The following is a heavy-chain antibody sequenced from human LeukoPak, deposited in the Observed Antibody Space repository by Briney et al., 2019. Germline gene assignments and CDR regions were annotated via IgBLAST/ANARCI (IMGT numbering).Heavy chain of an antibody. V-gene: IGHV4-30-2*01. J-gene: IGHJ4*02. CDR3: ARALSGSYLNFDY. CDR2: IYHSGST. D-gene: IGHD1-26*01. Sequence: PSQTLSLTCTVSGGSISSGGYYWSWIRQPPGKGLEGIGYIYHSGSTYYNPSLKSRVTISVDRSKNQFSLKLSSVTAADTAVYYCARALSGSYLNFDYWGQGTLVTVSS. CDR1: GGSISSGGYY.